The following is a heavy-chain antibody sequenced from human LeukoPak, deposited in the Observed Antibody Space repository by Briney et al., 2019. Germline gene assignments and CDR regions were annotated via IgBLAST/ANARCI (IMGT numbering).Heavy chain of an antibody. CDR3: ARGPPYYSDNGYYRPSHYYYMDV. Sequence: SVKVSCKASGGSFNNYAISWVRQAPGQGLEWMGGIIPIIGTTNSAQKFQGRVTITADESTSTAYMALSSLRSDDTAVYYCARGPPYYSDNGYYRPSHYYYMDVWGKGTTVTVSS. CDR2: IIPIIGTT. CDR1: GGSFNNYA. V-gene: IGHV1-69*13. D-gene: IGHD3-22*01. J-gene: IGHJ6*03.